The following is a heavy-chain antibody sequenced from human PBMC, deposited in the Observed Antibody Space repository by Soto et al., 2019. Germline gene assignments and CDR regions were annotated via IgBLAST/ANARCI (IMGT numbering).Heavy chain of an antibody. V-gene: IGHV4-59*08. D-gene: IGHD7-27*01. J-gene: IGHJ4*02. Sequence: SKTLSLTCTVSGGSISSYYWSWIRQPPGKGLEWIGYIYYSGSTNYNPSLKSRVTISVDTSKNQFSLKLSSVTAADTAVYYCARHDWRGASLNWGFSSFDYWGQGTLVTVSS. CDR3: ARHDWRGASLNWGFSSFDY. CDR1: GGSISSYY. CDR2: IYYSGST.